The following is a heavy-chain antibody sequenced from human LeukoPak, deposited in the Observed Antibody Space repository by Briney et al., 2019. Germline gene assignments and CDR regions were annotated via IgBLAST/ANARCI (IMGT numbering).Heavy chain of an antibody. CDR1: GYTFTGYY. Sequence: ASVKVSCKASGYTFTGYYMHWVRQAPRQGLEWMGWINPNSGGTNYAQKFQGWVTMTRDTSISTAYMELSRLRSDDTAVYYCARAHSHGLGWFDPWGQGTLVTVSS. J-gene: IGHJ5*02. D-gene: IGHD5-18*01. V-gene: IGHV1-2*04. CDR2: INPNSGGT. CDR3: ARAHSHGLGWFDP.